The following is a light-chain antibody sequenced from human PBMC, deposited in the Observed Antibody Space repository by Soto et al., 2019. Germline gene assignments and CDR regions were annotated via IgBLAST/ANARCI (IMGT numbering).Light chain of an antibody. J-gene: IGLJ2*01. CDR1: SSDVGGYNY. CDR3: CSFAANNNGV. CDR2: EVS. V-gene: IGLV2-8*01. Sequence: QSALTQPPSASGSPGQSVTISCTGTSSDVGGYNYVSWYQQHPGKAPKLMISEVSKRPSGVPDRFSGSKSGNTASLTVSGLQAEDEADYYCCSFAANNNGVFGGGTKLTVL.